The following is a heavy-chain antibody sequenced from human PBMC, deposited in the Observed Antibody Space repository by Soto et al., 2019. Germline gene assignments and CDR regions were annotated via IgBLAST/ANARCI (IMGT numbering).Heavy chain of an antibody. D-gene: IGHD2-21*02. V-gene: IGHV1-2*02. CDR1: GYTFTGYY. CDR2: INPNSGGT. Sequence: GTSVKVSCKASGYTFTGYYMHWVRQAPGQGLEWMGWINPNSGGTNYAQKFQGRVTMTRDTSISTAYMELSRLRSDDTAVYYCAVAYCGGDCYPRGENYYYYGMDVWGQGTTVTVSS. CDR3: AVAYCGGDCYPRGENYYYYGMDV. J-gene: IGHJ6*02.